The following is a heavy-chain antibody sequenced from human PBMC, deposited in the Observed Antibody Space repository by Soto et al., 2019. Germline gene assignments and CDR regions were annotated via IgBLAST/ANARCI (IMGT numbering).Heavy chain of an antibody. Sequence: QVQLQQSGPGLVKPSETLSLTCTVSSGPSRSHNWGWIRQPPGGGLEWIGYIYHTGDTSYNPSLSSRVTISADPSPNHSSLTLRSVPAADTAVSYCVGQGIGDLHGLVDVWGQGTRVRVSS. CDR1: SGPSRSHN. V-gene: IGHV4-59*08. D-gene: IGHD3-10*01. CDR2: IYHTGDT. J-gene: IGHJ6*02. CDR3: VGQGIGDLHGLVDV.